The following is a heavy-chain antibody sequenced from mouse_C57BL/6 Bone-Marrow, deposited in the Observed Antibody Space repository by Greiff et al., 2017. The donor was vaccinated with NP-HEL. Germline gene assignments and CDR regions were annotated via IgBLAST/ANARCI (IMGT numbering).Heavy chain of an antibody. CDR3: TPPLRYGAMDY. V-gene: IGHV14-1*01. Sequence: VQLQQSGAELVRPGASVKLSCTASGFNIKDYYMHWVKQRPEQGLGWIGRIDTEDGDTEYAPKLQGKATMTAHTSSNTAYLQLSSLTSEDTAVYYCTPPLRYGAMDYWGQGTSVTVSS. CDR2: IDTEDGDT. CDR1: GFNIKDYY. D-gene: IGHD1-1*01. J-gene: IGHJ4*01.